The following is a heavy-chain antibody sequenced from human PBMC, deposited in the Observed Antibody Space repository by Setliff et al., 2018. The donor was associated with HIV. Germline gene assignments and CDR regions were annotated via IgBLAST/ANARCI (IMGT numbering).Heavy chain of an antibody. CDR2: IKSNTDGGTT. CDR1: GFTFSSYW. Sequence: PGGSLRLSCAASGFTFSSYWMSWVRQAPGKGLEWVGRIKSNTDGGTTDYAAPVKGRFTISRDDSKNTLYLQMNSLKTEDTAVYYCTAALQQQVVRWFDPWGQGTLVTVSS. CDR3: TAALQQQVVRWFDP. V-gene: IGHV3-15*01. J-gene: IGHJ5*02. D-gene: IGHD6-13*01.